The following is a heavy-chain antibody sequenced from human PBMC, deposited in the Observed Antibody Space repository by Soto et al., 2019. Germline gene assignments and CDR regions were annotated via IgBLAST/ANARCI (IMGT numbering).Heavy chain of an antibody. V-gene: IGHV1-69*06. CDR1: GGTFSSYA. Sequence: QVQLVQSGAEVKKPGSSVKVSCKASGGTFSSYAISWVRQAPGQGLEWMGGIIPIFGTANYAQKFQGRVTITADKSTSTAYMELSSLRPEDTAVYYCVPIRGRYSSGWYWDDYWGQGTLVTVSS. CDR2: IIPIFGTA. CDR3: VPIRGRYSSGWYWDDY. J-gene: IGHJ4*02. D-gene: IGHD6-19*01.